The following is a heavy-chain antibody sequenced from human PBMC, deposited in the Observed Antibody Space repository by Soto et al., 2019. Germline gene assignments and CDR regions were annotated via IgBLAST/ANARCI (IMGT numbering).Heavy chain of an antibody. CDR3: AKDSGLSWLQDY. Sequence: GGSLRLSCAASGFTFSSYGMHWVRQAPGKGLGWVAVISYDGSNKYYADSVKGRFTISRDNSKNTLYLQMNSLRAEDTAVYYCAKDSGLSWLQDYWGQGTLVTVSS. V-gene: IGHV3-30*18. CDR2: ISYDGSNK. J-gene: IGHJ4*02. CDR1: GFTFSSYG. D-gene: IGHD6-13*01.